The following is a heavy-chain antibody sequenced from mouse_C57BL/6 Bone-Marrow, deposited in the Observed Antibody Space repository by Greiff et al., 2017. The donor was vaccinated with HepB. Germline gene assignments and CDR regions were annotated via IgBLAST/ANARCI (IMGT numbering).Heavy chain of an antibody. V-gene: IGHV1-54*01. Sequence: QVQLQQSGAELVRPGTSVKVSCKASGYAFTNYLIEWVKQRPGQGLEWIGVINPGSGGTTYNEKFKGKATLTADKSSSTAYMQLSSLTSEDSAVYFWARVGIYDGYYWFAYWGQGTLVTVSA. J-gene: IGHJ3*01. CDR3: ARVGIYDGYYWFAY. D-gene: IGHD2-3*01. CDR1: GYAFTNYL. CDR2: INPGSGGT.